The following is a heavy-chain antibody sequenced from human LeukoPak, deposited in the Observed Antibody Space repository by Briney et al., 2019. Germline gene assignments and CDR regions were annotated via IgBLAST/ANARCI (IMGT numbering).Heavy chain of an antibody. CDR3: ARGGYSSSWYDAVDY. V-gene: IGHV4-61*02. J-gene: IGHJ4*02. CDR2: IYTSGST. CDR1: GGSISSGSYY. D-gene: IGHD6-13*01. Sequence: PSETLSLTCSVSGGSISSGSYYWNWIRQSAGKGLEWIGRIYTSGSTNYNPSLKSRVTISVDTSKNQFSLRLSSMTAADTAVYYCARGGYSSSWYDAVDYWGQGTLVTVSS.